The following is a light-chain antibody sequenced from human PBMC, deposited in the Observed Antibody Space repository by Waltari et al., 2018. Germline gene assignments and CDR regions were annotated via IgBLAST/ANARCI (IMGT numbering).Light chain of an antibody. Sequence: SYELTQPPSVSVSPGQTASITCSGDTLGAKYACWYRQKPGRSPVLVIYQDTKRPSGIPERFSGSNSGSTATLTISGTQALDEADYYCQAWDSSNYVVFGGGTKLTVL. V-gene: IGLV3-1*01. CDR2: QDT. J-gene: IGLJ2*01. CDR1: TLGAKY. CDR3: QAWDSSNYVV.